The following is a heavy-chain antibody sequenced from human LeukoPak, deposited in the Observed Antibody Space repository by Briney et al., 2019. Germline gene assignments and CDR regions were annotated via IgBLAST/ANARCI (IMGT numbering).Heavy chain of an antibody. CDR2: ISASGADT. V-gene: IGHV3-23*01. Sequence: GGSLRLSCAASGFTLSSYATSWVRQAPGKGLEWVSSISASGADTYYADSVKGRFTISRDTSKNTVYLQMNSLRDEDTAVYYCAKQLDSGTHYPKGDDYWGQGTLVTVSS. J-gene: IGHJ4*02. CDR1: GFTLSSYA. D-gene: IGHD3-10*01. CDR3: AKQLDSGTHYPKGDDY.